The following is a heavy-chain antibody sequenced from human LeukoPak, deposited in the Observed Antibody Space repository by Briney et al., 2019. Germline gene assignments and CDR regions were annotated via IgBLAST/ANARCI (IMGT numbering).Heavy chain of an antibody. D-gene: IGHD4-11*01. J-gene: IGHJ4*02. V-gene: IGHV3-30*18. CDR2: ISYDGSNK. CDR1: GFTFSSYG. Sequence: GRSLRLSCAASGFTFSSYGMHRVRQAPGKGLEWVAVISYDGSNKYYADSVKGRFTISRDNSKNTLYLQMNSLRAEDTAVYYCAKDRIDYSFDYWGQGTLVTVSS. CDR3: AKDRIDYSFDY.